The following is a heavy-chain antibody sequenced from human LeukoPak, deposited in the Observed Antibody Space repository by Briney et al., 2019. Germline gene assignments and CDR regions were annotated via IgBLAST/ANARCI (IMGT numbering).Heavy chain of an antibody. D-gene: IGHD1-14*01. CDR3: ARVISGTWLWF. V-gene: IGHV1-69*04. CDR2: IIPTLEVA. J-gene: IGHJ4*02. CDR1: GGTFSSYS. Sequence: SVKVSCKASGGTFSSYSITWVRRAPGLGLEWMGRIIPTLEVANYAQKFQGRVTITADKSTSTAYMELSSLRPEDTAVYYCARVISGTWLWFWGQGTLVTVSS.